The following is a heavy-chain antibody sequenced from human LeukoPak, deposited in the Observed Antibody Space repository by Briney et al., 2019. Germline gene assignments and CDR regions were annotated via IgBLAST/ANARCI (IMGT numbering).Heavy chain of an antibody. CDR3: AGRSLGYCSGGSCYSGTLPDY. CDR1: GGSFSGYY. V-gene: IGHV4-34*01. J-gene: IGHJ4*02. D-gene: IGHD2-15*01. Sequence: SETLSLTCAVYGGSFSGYYWSWIRQPPGKGLEWIGEINHSGSTNYNPSLRSRVTISVDTSKNQFSLKLSSVTAADTAVYYCAGRSLGYCSGGSCYSGTLPDYWGQGTLVTVSS. CDR2: INHSGST.